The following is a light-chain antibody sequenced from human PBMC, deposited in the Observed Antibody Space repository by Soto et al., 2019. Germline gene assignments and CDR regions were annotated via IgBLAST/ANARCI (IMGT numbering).Light chain of an antibody. CDR2: AAS. CDR1: QNIRKY. Sequence: DIQMTQSPSSLSASVGDRVTITCRASQNIRKYINWYQQKAGKAPKVLIYAASSLQSGVPSRFSGSGSGTEFTLSISSLQPEDFATYYRQESFVLPWSFGQGTRVEIK. V-gene: IGKV1-39*01. J-gene: IGKJ1*01. CDR3: QESFVLPWS.